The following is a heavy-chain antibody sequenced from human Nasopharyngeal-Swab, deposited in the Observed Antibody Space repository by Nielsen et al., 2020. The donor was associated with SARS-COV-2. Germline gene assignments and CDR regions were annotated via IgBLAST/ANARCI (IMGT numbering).Heavy chain of an antibody. Sequence: WIRQPPGKGLEWVANIKQDGSEKYYADSVKGRFTISRDNAKNSLYPQMNSLRAEDTAVYYCARDFYGSGSYYNAYGMDVWGQGTTVTVSS. CDR2: IKQDGSEK. CDR3: ARDFYGSGSYYNAYGMDV. D-gene: IGHD3-10*01. J-gene: IGHJ6*02. V-gene: IGHV3-7*01.